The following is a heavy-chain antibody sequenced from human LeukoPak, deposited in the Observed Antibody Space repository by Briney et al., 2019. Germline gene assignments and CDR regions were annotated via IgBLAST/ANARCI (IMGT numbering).Heavy chain of an antibody. CDR2: IYSGGST. Sequence: PGGSLRLSCAVSGFTVSSNYMSWVRQAPGKGLEWVSVIYSGGSTYYADSVKGRFTISRDNPKNTLYLQMNSLRAEDTAVYYCAKDPPHVGATTDWGQGTLVTVSS. V-gene: IGHV3-53*01. CDR3: AKDPPHVGATTD. D-gene: IGHD1-26*01. CDR1: GFTVSSNY. J-gene: IGHJ4*02.